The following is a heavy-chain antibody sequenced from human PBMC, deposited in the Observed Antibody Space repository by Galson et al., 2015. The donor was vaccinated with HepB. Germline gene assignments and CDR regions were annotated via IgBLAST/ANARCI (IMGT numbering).Heavy chain of an antibody. V-gene: IGHV3-73*01. CDR1: GFTFSGSA. Sequence: SLRLSCAASGFTFSGSAMHWVRQASGKGLEWVGRIRSKANSYATAYAASVKGRFTISRDDSKNTAYLQMNSLKTEDTAVYYCTRRGGATNDWFDPWGQVTLVTVSS. D-gene: IGHD1-26*01. CDR2: IRSKANSYAT. J-gene: IGHJ5*02. CDR3: TRRGGATNDWFDP.